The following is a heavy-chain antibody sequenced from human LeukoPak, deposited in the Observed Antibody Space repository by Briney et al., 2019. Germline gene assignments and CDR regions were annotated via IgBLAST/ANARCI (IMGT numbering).Heavy chain of an antibody. CDR2: IYYSGST. J-gene: IGHJ4*02. D-gene: IGHD3-3*01. CDR3: ARLGGVVPIHFDY. V-gene: IGHV4-39*01. Sequence: SETLSLTCTVSGGSISSSSYYWGWIRQPPGKGLEWIGSIYYSGSTYYNPSLKSRVTISVDTSKNQFSLKLSSVTATDTAVYYCARLGGVVPIHFDYWGQGTLVTVSS. CDR1: GGSISSSSYY.